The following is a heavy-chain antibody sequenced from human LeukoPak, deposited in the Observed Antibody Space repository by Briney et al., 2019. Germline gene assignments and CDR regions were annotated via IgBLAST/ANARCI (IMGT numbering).Heavy chain of an antibody. CDR3: ARYYYDSSGYSMGYDAFDI. V-gene: IGHV3-30-3*01. J-gene: IGHJ3*02. CDR2: ISYDGSNK. CDR1: GFTFSSYA. Sequence: GGSLRLSCAASGFTFSSYAMHWVRQAPGRGLEWVAVISYDGSNKYYADSVKGRFTISRDNSKNTLYLQMNSLRAEDTAVYYCARYYYDSSGYSMGYDAFDIWGQGTMVTVSS. D-gene: IGHD3-22*01.